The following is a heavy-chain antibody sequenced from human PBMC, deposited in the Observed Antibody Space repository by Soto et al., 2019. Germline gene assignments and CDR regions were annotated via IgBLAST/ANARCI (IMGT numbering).Heavy chain of an antibody. CDR1: VGSISSSSYY. CDR2: IYYSGST. J-gene: IGHJ4*02. CDR3: ASVYDSSGYYRRIYFDY. V-gene: IGHV4-39*01. Sequence: SETLSLTCTVSVGSISSSSYYWGWIRQPPGKGLGWIGSIYYSGSTYYNPSLKSRVTISVDTSKNQFSLKLSSVTAADTAVYYCASVYDSSGYYRRIYFDYWGQGTLVTVSS. D-gene: IGHD3-22*01.